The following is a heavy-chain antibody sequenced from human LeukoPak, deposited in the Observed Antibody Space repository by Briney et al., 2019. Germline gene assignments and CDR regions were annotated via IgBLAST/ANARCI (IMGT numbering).Heavy chain of an antibody. Sequence: PGRSLRLSCAASGFTFSSYGMHWVRQAPGKGLEWVAVIWYDGSNKYYADSVKGRFTISRDNSKNTLYLQMNSLRAEDTAVYYCARDLHYGSGSYYTLYYYYGMDVWGQGTTVTVSS. CDR1: GFTFSSYG. CDR3: ARDLHYGSGSYYTLYYYYGMDV. D-gene: IGHD3-10*01. J-gene: IGHJ6*02. CDR2: IWYDGSNK. V-gene: IGHV3-33*01.